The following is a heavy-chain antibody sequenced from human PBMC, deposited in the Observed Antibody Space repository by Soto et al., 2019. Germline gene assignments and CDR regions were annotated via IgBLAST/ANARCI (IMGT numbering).Heavy chain of an antibody. CDR1: GFTFSSYG. Sequence: PGGSLRLSCAASGFTFSSYGMHWVRQAPGKGLEWVAVIWYDGSNKYYADSVKGRFTISRDNSKNTLYLQMNSLRAEDTAVYYCARDMATYSISWYGFNYGMDFWGQGTTVTVAS. CDR3: ARDMATYSISWYGFNYGMDF. D-gene: IGHD6-13*01. J-gene: IGHJ6*02. V-gene: IGHV3-33*01. CDR2: IWYDGSNK.